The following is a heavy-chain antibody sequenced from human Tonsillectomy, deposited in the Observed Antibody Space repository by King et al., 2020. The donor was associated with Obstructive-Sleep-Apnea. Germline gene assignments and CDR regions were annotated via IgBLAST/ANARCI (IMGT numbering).Heavy chain of an antibody. D-gene: IGHD6-13*01. CDR1: GFTFSSYS. J-gene: IGHJ4*02. Sequence: VQLVESGGGLVQPGGSLRLSCAASGFTFSSYSMNWVRQAPGKGLEWVSYISRSSSTIHYADSVKGRFTISRDNAKNSLYLQMNSLRVEDTAVYYCATQGLGGDGTIDNWGQGTLGTVSS. CDR2: ISRSSSTI. V-gene: IGHV3-48*04. CDR3: ATQGLGGDGTIDN.